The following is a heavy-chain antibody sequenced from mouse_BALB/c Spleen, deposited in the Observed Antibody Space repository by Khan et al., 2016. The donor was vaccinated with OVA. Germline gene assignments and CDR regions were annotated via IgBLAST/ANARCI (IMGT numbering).Heavy chain of an antibody. Sequence: QVQLKQSGAELMKPGASVKISCKATGYTFSSYWIEWVEQRPGHGLEWIGEILPGSGSTNYNEKFKDKVTFTADTSSNTAYMQLSSLTSEDSAVYYCARGNYYGSNSWFGYWGQGTLVTVSA. D-gene: IGHD1-1*01. CDR2: ILPGSGST. CDR1: GYTFSSYW. J-gene: IGHJ3*01. V-gene: IGHV1-9*01. CDR3: ARGNYYGSNSWFGY.